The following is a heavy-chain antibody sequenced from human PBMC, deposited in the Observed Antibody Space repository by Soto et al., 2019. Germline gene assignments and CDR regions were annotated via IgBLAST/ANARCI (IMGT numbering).Heavy chain of an antibody. J-gene: IGHJ4*02. Sequence: SETLSLTCTVSGSSISPFYWSWIRQPPGKGLEWIGYIYYTGSTKYNPSLKSRVTLSLGTSRNQLSLKLSSVTAADTAVYYCTRVGGYYGDYPNFDYWGPGTLGTVS. CDR3: TRVGGYYGDYPNFDY. V-gene: IGHV4-59*01. D-gene: IGHD4-17*01. CDR2: IYYTGST. CDR1: GSSISPFY.